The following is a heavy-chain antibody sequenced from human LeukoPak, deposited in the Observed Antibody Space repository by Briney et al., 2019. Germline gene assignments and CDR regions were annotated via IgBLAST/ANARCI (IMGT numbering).Heavy chain of an antibody. CDR3: TTRIVAGTEFYY. J-gene: IGHJ4*02. CDR2: IKSKTDGGTT. Sequence: GGSLRLSCAASGSTFSNSWMSWVRQAPGKGLEWVGRIKSKTDGGTTDYAAPVKGRFTISRDDSKNTLYVQMNSLKTEDTAVYYCTTRIVAGTEFYYWGQGTLVTVSS. V-gene: IGHV3-15*01. D-gene: IGHD6-19*01. CDR1: GSTFSNSW.